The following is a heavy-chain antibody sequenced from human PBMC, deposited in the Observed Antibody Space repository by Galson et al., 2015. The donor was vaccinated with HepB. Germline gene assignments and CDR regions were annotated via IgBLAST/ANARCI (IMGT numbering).Heavy chain of an antibody. CDR1: GFTFSGSA. J-gene: IGHJ4*02. CDR3: TRLGDLSGYSSL. Sequence: SLRLSCAASGFTFSGSAMHWVRQASGRGLGGGGRIGSKANSYATASAASVKGRFTISRHDSKNTSYMQMNTLKTEDTAVYYCTRLGDLSGYSSLWGQGTLVTVSS. V-gene: IGHV3-73*01. D-gene: IGHD6-13*01. CDR2: IGSKANSYAT.